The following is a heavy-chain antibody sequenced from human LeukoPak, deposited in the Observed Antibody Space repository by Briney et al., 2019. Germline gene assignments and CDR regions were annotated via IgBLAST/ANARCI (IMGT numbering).Heavy chain of an antibody. V-gene: IGHV3-9*03. J-gene: IGHJ5*02. Sequence: PGGSLRLSCAASGFTFDDYAMHWVRQAPGKGLEWVSGISWNSGSIGYADSVKGRFTISRDNAKNSLYLQMNSLRAEDMALYYCVKGHSSSPRNGWFDPWGQGTLVTVSS. CDR1: GFTFDDYA. D-gene: IGHD6-6*01. CDR3: VKGHSSSPRNGWFDP. CDR2: ISWNSGSI.